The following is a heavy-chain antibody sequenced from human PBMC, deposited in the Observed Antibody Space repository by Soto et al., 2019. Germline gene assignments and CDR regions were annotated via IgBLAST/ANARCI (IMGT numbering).Heavy chain of an antibody. D-gene: IGHD2-2*02. Sequence: PSETRSLTCTVSGGSISSGGYYWSWIRQHPGKGLEWIGYIYYSGSTYYNPSLKSRVTISVDTSKNQFSLKLGSVTAADTAVYYCASNKGVPAAITRDYYYYGMDVWGQGTTVT. J-gene: IGHJ6*02. CDR3: ASNKGVPAAITRDYYYYGMDV. CDR2: IYYSGST. V-gene: IGHV4-31*03. CDR1: GGSISSGGYY.